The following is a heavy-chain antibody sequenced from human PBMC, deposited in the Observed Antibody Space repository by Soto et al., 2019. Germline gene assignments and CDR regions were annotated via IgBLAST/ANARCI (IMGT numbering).Heavy chain of an antibody. V-gene: IGHV3-49*04. J-gene: IGHJ6*02. CDR3: TRVLIAARGYYGMDV. CDR2: IRSKAYGGTT. D-gene: IGHD6-6*01. CDR1: GFTFGDYA. Sequence: GGSLRLSCTASGFTFGDYAMSWVRQAPGKGLEWVGFIRSKAYGGTTEYAASVKGRFTISRDDSKSIAYLQMNSLKTEDTAVYYCTRVLIAARGYYGMDVWGQGTTVTVSS.